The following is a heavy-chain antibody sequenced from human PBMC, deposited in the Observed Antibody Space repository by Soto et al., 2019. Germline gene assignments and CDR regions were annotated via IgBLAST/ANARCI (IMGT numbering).Heavy chain of an antibody. V-gene: IGHV2-5*02. CDR3: AHRRNYDILTVYLPYYFDY. J-gene: IGHJ4*02. CDR2: IYWDDDK. CDR1: WFSLSTSGLS. D-gene: IGHD3-9*01. Sequence: SGPTLVNPAQTLTLTCTFSWFSLSTSGLSVGWIRQPPGKALEWLALIYWDDDKRYSSSLKSTLTITKYTSKKQVVLTMSNMEPVDTATYYCAHRRNYDILTVYLPYYFDYWGQGTLVTVSS.